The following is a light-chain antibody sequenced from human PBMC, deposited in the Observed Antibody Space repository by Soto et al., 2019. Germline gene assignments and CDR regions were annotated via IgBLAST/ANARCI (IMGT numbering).Light chain of an antibody. CDR2: GAS. CDR1: QSVVSN. V-gene: IGKV3-15*01. CDR3: QPYNSWPLT. Sequence: AMTQSPATLSVSPGERATLSCRATQSVVSNLAWYQQKPGQAPRLLIYGASTRATAIPARFSVSGSGTEFTLTVSSLQSEDYAVYYCQPYNSWPLTFGGGTKVDIK. J-gene: IGKJ4*01.